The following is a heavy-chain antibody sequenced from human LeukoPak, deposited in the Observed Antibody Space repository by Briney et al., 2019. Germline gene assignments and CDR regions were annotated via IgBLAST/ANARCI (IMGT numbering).Heavy chain of an antibody. J-gene: IGHJ3*02. D-gene: IGHD4-17*01. CDR2: ISAYNGNT. V-gene: IGHV1-18*01. CDR1: GYTFTSYG. Sequence: ASVTVSCKVSGYTFTSYGISWVRQAPGQGIEWMGWISAYNGNTNYAQKLQGRVTMTTDTSTSTAYMELRSLRSDDTAVYYCARPWDYGDDACDIWRQGTMVTVSS. CDR3: ARPWDYGDDACDI.